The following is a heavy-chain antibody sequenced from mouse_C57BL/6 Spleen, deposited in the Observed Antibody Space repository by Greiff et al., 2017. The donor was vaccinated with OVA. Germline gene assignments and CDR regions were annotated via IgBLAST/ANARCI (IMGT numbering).Heavy chain of an antibody. V-gene: IGHV1-80*01. CDR3: ASNYYGNYVFFFGY. CDR1: GYAFSSYW. J-gene: IGHJ2*01. CDR2: IYPGDGDT. Sequence: QVQLQQPGAELVKPGASVKISCKASGYAFSSYWMNWVKQRPGQGLEWIGQIYPGDGDTNYNGKFKGKATLTVDKSSSTAYMQLSSLTSMDSAFDFSASNYYGNYVFFFGYWGQGTTLTVSS. D-gene: IGHD2-1*01.